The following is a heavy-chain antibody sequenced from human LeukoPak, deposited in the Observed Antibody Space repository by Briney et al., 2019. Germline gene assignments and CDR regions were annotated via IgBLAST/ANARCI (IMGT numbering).Heavy chain of an antibody. V-gene: IGHV7-4-1*02. CDR3: ARNKYYDFWSGPIYYYYMDV. CDR1: GYTFTSYA. D-gene: IGHD3-3*01. CDR2: INTNTGNP. J-gene: IGHJ6*03. Sequence: ASVKVSCKASGYTFTSYAMNWVRQAPGQGLEWMGWINTNTGNPTYAQGFTGRFVFSLDTSVSTAYLQISSLKAEDTAVYYCARNKYYDFWSGPIYYYYMDVWGKGTTVTVSS.